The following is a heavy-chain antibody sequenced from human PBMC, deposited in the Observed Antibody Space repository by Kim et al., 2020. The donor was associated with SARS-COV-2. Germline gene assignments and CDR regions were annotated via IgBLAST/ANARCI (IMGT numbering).Heavy chain of an antibody. Sequence: ASVKVSCKASGYTFTGYYMHWVRQAPGQGLEWMGWINYNSGGTNYAQKFQGRVTMTRDTSISTAYMELSRLRSDDTAGYYCARRHYGSGSTRFDPPVQGT. J-gene: IGHJ5*02. CDR1: GYTFTGYY. D-gene: IGHD3-10*01. V-gene: IGHV1-2*02. CDR2: INYNSGGT. CDR3: ARRHYGSGSTRFDP.